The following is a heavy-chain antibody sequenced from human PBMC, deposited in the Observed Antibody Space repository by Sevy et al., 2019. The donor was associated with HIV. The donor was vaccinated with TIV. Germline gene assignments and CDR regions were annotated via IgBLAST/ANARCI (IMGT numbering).Heavy chain of an antibody. J-gene: IGHJ5*02. V-gene: IGHV5-51*01. CDR1: GYSFTSYW. CDR2: IYPGDSDT. CDR3: ARQWLPTFNWFDT. Sequence: GESLKISCKGSGYSFTSYWIGWVRQMPGKGLEWMGIIYPGDSDTRYSPSFEGQVTISADKSISTAYLQWSSLKASDTAMYYSARQWLPTFNWFDTWGQGTLVTVSS. D-gene: IGHD6-19*01.